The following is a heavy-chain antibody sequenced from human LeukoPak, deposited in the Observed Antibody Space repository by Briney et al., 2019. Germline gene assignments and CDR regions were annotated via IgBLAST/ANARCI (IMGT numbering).Heavy chain of an antibody. CDR1: GGSFSGYY. J-gene: IGHJ3*01. D-gene: IGHD5-12*01. CDR2: IRHDGHT. CDR3: ARQVATKGEWAFDV. V-gene: IGHV4-34*01. Sequence: SETLSLTCAVYGGSFSGYYWSWIRQPPGKGLEWIASIRHDGHTYYNPSLKSQVSISVDMSRNQFSLKLNSLTAADTAVYYCARQVATKGEWAFDVWGQGTMVTVSS.